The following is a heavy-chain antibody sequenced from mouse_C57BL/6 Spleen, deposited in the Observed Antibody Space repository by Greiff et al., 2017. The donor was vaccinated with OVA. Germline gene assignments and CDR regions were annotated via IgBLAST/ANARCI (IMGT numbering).Heavy chain of an antibody. CDR2: IRNKANGYTT. D-gene: IGHD1-1*01. V-gene: IGHV7-3*01. J-gene: IGHJ4*01. Sequence: DVKLVESGGGLVQPGGSLSLSCAASGFTFTDYYMSWVRQPPGKALEWLGFIRNKANGYTTEYSASVKGRFTISRDNSQSILYLQMNALRAEDSATYYCASPNYYGSSYDYYAMDYWGQGTSVTVSS. CDR1: GFTFTDYY. CDR3: ASPNYYGSSYDYYAMDY.